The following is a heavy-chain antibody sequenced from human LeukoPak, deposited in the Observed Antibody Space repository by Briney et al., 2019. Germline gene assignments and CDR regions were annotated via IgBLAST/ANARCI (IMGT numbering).Heavy chain of an antibody. CDR3: ARRHWGAVSADFDY. D-gene: IGHD7-27*01. CDR1: GYSISSNYY. Sequence: SETLSLTCTVSGYSISSNYYWGWIRQPPGKGLEWIGTFSHSGSTYYNPSLKSRVAISVDTSKNEFSLQLSSVTAADTAVYYCARRHWGAVSADFDYWGQGTLVIVSS. V-gene: IGHV4-38-2*02. J-gene: IGHJ4*02. CDR2: FSHSGST.